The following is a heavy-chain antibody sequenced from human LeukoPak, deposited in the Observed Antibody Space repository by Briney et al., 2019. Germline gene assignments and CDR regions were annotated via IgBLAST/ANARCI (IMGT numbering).Heavy chain of an antibody. CDR2: ISRSSSTT. CDR3: ARIPPSYADYYFDY. Sequence: GGSLRLSCAAAGFTFSSYSMSWVRQAPGKGLEWVSYISRSSSTTYYADSVKGRFTISRDSAKNSLYLQVNSLRDEDTAVYYCARIPPSYADYYFDYWGQGALVTVSS. V-gene: IGHV3-48*02. CDR1: GFTFSSYS. D-gene: IGHD4-17*01. J-gene: IGHJ4*02.